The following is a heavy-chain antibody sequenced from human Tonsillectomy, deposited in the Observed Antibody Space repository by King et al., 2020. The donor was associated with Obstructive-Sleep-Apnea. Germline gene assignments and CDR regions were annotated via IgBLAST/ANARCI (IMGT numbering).Heavy chain of an antibody. V-gene: IGHV3-23*04. CDR3: AKDICTNGVCTYDY. J-gene: IGHJ4*02. D-gene: IGHD2-8*01. CDR2: VSGSGDKT. CDR1: GFTFNSYA. Sequence: VQLVESGGGLVQPGGSLRLSCAASGFTFNSYAMNWVRQAPGKGLEWVSGVSGSGDKTFYADSVKGRFTIPGNNSKRTLYLQMNSLIAEDTAVYYCAKDICTNGVCTYDYWGQGTLVTVSS.